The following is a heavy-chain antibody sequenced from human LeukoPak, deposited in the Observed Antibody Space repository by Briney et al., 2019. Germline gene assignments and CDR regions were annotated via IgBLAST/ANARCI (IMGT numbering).Heavy chain of an antibody. Sequence: SVKVSCKASGGTFSSYAISWVRQAPGQGLEWMGRIIPIFGTANYAQKFQGRVTITTDESTSTAYMELSSLRSEDTAVYYCARVGDFWSGDAFDIWGQGKLVTVSS. CDR1: GGTFSSYA. J-gene: IGHJ3*02. CDR2: IIPIFGTA. V-gene: IGHV1-69*05. CDR3: ARVGDFWSGDAFDI. D-gene: IGHD3-3*01.